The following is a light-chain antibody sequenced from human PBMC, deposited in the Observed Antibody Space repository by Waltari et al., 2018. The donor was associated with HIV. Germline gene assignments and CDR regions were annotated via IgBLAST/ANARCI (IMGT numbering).Light chain of an antibody. CDR1: SSDVGGYNY. J-gene: IGLJ2*01. CDR2: DVS. CDR3: SSYTSSSTFGV. V-gene: IGLV2-14*01. Sequence: QSALTQPASVSGSPGQSITISCTGTSSDVGGYNYVSWYQQHPGKALKLMIYDVSKRPSGVSNRFSGSKSGNTASLTISGLQAEDEADYYCSSYTSSSTFGVFGGGTKLTVL.